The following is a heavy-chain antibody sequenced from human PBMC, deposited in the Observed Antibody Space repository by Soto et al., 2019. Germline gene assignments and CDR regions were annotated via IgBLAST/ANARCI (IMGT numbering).Heavy chain of an antibody. CDR2: IIPILGIA. CDR3: AQSYNWNPGVGFDP. V-gene: IGHV1-69*02. D-gene: IGHD1-1*01. CDR1: GGTFSSYT. Sequence: ASVKVSCKASGGTFSSYTISWVRQAPGQGLEWMGRIIPILGIANYAQKFQGRVTITADKSTSTAYLELSSLRSEDTAVYYCAQSYNWNPGVGFDPWGQGTLVTVSS. J-gene: IGHJ5*02.